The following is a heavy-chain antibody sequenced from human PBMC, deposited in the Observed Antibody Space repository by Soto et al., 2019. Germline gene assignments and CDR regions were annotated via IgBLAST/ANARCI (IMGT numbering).Heavy chain of an antibody. J-gene: IGHJ3*02. V-gene: IGHV1-69*13. CDR3: ARDLAITFGGVIVRGAFDI. CDR2: IIPIFGTA. Sequence: SVKVSCKASGGTFSSYAISWVRQAPGQGLEWMGGIIPIFGTANYAQKFQGRVTITADESTSTAYMELSSLRSEDTAVYYCARDLAITFGGVIVRGAFDIWGQGTMVTVSS. CDR1: GGTFSSYA. D-gene: IGHD3-16*02.